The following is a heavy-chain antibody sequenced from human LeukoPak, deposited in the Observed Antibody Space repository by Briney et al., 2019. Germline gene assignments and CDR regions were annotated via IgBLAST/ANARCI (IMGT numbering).Heavy chain of an antibody. V-gene: IGHV3-11*04. D-gene: IGHD2-2*01. J-gene: IGHJ3*02. Sequence: GGSLRLSCAASGFTFSDYYMSWIRQAPGKGLEWVSYISSSGSTIYYADSVKGRFTISRDNAKNSLYLQMNSLGAEDTAVYYCATCSSTSCYGRGDAFDIWGQGTMVTVSS. CDR3: ATCSSTSCYGRGDAFDI. CDR1: GFTFSDYY. CDR2: ISSSGSTI.